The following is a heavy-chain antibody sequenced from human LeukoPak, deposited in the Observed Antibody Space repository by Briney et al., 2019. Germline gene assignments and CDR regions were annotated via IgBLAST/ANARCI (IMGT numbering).Heavy chain of an antibody. Sequence: GGSLRLSCTASGFTLSSYAMSWVRQAPGEGLEWVSTISGSADNTNYAEAVKGRFTISRDNSKNTLYLQMNSLRAEDTAVYYCAILRWRSWFDPWGQGTLVTVSS. CDR2: ISGSADNT. J-gene: IGHJ5*02. D-gene: IGHD2-21*01. CDR1: GFTLSSYA. CDR3: AILRWRSWFDP. V-gene: IGHV3-23*01.